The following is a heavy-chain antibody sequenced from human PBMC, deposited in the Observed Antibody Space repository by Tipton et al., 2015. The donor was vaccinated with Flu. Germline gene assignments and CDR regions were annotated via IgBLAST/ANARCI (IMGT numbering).Heavy chain of an antibody. V-gene: IGHV3-48*03. J-gene: IGHJ3*01. CDR1: GFTFSSYE. CDR2: ITSSGDSI. CDR3: ASETPGSAKNAFDV. D-gene: IGHD2-15*01. Sequence: SLRLSCAASGFTFSSYEMNWVRQAPGKGLEWVSYITSSGDSIYYTDSVKGRFTISRDNAKNSLYLQMNSLKAEDTGVYYCASETPGSAKNAFDVWGQGTMASVSS.